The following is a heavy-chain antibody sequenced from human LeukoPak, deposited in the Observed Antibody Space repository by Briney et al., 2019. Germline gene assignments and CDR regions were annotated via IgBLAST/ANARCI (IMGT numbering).Heavy chain of an antibody. CDR2: IYPGDSDT. J-gene: IGHJ4*02. Sequence: GESLKISCKGSGYSFTSYWIGWVRQMPGKGLEWTGIIYPGDSDTRYSPSFQGQVTISADKSISTAYLQWSSLKASDTAMYYCARSSTTLWELFDYWGQGTLVTVSS. CDR3: ARSSTTLWELFDY. V-gene: IGHV5-51*01. D-gene: IGHD1-26*01. CDR1: GYSFTSYW.